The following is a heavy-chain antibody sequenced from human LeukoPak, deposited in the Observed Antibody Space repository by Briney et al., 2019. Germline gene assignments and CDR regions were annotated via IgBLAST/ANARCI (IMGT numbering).Heavy chain of an antibody. V-gene: IGHV4-34*01. D-gene: IGHD6-19*01. J-gene: IGHJ5*02. Sequence: SETLSLTCTVSGGSISSYYWSWIRQPPGKGLEWIGEINHSGSTNYNPSLKSRVTISVDTSKNQFSLKLSSVTAADTAVYYCARRYSSGPYNWFDPWXXGTLVTVSX. CDR2: INHSGST. CDR3: ARRYSSGPYNWFDP. CDR1: GGSISSYY.